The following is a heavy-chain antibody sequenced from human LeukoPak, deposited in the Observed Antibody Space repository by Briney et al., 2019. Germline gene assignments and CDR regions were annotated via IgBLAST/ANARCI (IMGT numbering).Heavy chain of an antibody. CDR1: GFTLNDYY. CDR2: ISSSCRSV. D-gene: IGHD5-24*01. Sequence: PGRSLRLSCAGSGFTLNDYYVNWLRQAPGKGLEGIAYISSSCRSVNYADSVKGRFTLARDYAKNSVNLDMTSLRGEDTAIYYCARVHNTIYWGQGALVTVSS. CDR3: ARVHNTIY. V-gene: IGHV3-11*04. J-gene: IGHJ4*02.